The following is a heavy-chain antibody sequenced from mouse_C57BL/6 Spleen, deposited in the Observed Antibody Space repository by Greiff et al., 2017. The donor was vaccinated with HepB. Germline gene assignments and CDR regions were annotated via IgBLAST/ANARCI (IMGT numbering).Heavy chain of an antibody. Sequence: DVKLVESGGGLVKPGGSLKLSCAASGFTFSSYTMSWVRQTPEKRLEWVATISGGGGNTYYPDSVKGRFTISRDNAKNTLYLQMSSLRSEDTALYYCASAITTVVDYWGQGTTLTVSS. CDR3: ASAITTVVDY. CDR1: GFTFSSYT. CDR2: ISGGGGNT. V-gene: IGHV5-9*01. J-gene: IGHJ2*01. D-gene: IGHD1-1*01.